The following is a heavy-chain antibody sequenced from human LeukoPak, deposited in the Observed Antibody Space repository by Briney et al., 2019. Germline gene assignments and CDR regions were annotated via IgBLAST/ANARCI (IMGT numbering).Heavy chain of an antibody. J-gene: IGHJ4*02. CDR3: ARDARQELLAGGFDF. D-gene: IGHD3-10*01. V-gene: IGHV4-4*07. CDR1: NGSLSSNC. Sequence: SETLSLTCTVSNGSLSSNCWSWIRQPAGKGLEWIGRIHASGTTNYDPSLKRRLTMSLDTSKNQFSLKLKSVTAADTAVYYCARDARQELLAGGFDFWGQGALVTVSS. CDR2: IHASGTT.